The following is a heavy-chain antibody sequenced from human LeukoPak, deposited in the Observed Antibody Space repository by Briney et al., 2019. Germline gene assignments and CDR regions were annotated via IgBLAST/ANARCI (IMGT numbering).Heavy chain of an antibody. CDR1: GYTFTGYY. J-gene: IGHJ4*02. CDR3: AREGLSGSYSYYFDY. CDR2: INPNSGGT. D-gene: IGHD1-26*01. V-gene: IGHV1-2*02. Sequence: ASVKVSCKASGYTFTGYYMHWVRQAPGQGLEWMGWINPNSGGTNYAQKFQGRVTMTRDTSISTAYMELSRLRSDDTAVYYCAREGLSGSYSYYFDYWGQGTLVTVSS.